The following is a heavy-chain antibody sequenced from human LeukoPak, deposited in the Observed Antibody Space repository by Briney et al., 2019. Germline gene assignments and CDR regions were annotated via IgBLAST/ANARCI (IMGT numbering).Heavy chain of an antibody. CDR1: GFTFSNAW. CDR2: LHTSGGT. Sequence: GGSLRLSCAASGFTFSNAWMTWVRQAPGKGLEWVSILHTSGGTYYADSVKGRFTISRDNSKNTLYLQMNSLRAEDTAVYYCAELGITMIGGVWGKGTTVTISS. CDR3: AELGITMIGGV. D-gene: IGHD3-10*02. J-gene: IGHJ6*04. V-gene: IGHV3-53*01.